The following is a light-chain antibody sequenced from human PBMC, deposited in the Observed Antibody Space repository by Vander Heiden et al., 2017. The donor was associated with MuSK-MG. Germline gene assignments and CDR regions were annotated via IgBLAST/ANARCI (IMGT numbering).Light chain of an antibody. CDR2: SNN. Sequence: QSVLTQPPSESGTPGQRVAISCSGSSSNIGSNYVYWYQQLPGTAPKLLIYSNNQRPSGVPERFSGSKSGTSASLAISGLRSEDEADYYCAAWEDSLSGFVVFGGGTKLTVL. CDR1: SSNIGSNY. V-gene: IGLV1-47*02. CDR3: AAWEDSLSGFVV. J-gene: IGLJ2*01.